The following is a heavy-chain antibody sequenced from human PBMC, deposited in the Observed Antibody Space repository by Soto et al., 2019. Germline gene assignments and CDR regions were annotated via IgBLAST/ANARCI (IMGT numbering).Heavy chain of an antibody. CDR3: ARNTDILTGPYNWFDP. CDR1: GFTFSDYY. V-gene: IGHV3-11*01. Sequence: GGSLRLSCAASGFTFSDYYMSWIRQAPGKGLEWVSYISSSGSTIYYADSVKGRFTISRDNAKNSLYLQMNSLRAEDTAVYYCARNTDILTGPYNWFDPWGQGTLVTVSS. CDR2: ISSSGSTI. J-gene: IGHJ5*02. D-gene: IGHD3-9*01.